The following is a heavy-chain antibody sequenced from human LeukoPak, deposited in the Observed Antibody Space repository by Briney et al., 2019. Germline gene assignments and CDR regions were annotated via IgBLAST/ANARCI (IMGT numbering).Heavy chain of an antibody. CDR1: GGTFSSYT. CDR3: ARRVDYYYYMDV. D-gene: IGHD3-3*01. CDR2: IIPILGIA. Sequence: SVKVSCKASGGTFSSYTISWVRQAPGQGLEWMGRIIPILGIANYAQKFQGRVTITADKSTSTAYMELSSLRSEDTAVYYCARRVDYYYYMDVWGKGTTVTVSS. V-gene: IGHV1-69*02. J-gene: IGHJ6*03.